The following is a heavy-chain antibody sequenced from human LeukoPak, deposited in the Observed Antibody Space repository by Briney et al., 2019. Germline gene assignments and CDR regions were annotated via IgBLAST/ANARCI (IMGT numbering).Heavy chain of an antibody. CDR2: ISYDGNNK. V-gene: IGHV3-30*04. Sequence: GGSLRLSCAASGFTFSTYAMHWFRQAPGKGLEWVAVISYDGNNKYYPDSVKGRFTISSDNSKSTLYLQMNSLRVEDTAMYFCVRSGFDDWGQGTLVTVSS. D-gene: IGHD3-10*01. CDR3: VRSGFDD. CDR1: GFTFSTYA. J-gene: IGHJ4*02.